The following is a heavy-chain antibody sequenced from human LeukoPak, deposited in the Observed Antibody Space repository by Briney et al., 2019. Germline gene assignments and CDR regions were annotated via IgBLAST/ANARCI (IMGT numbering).Heavy chain of an antibody. V-gene: IGHV4-59*01. CDR2: IYYSGST. D-gene: IGHD1-26*01. J-gene: IGHJ5*02. Sequence: SETLSLTCTVSGVSISSYYWSWIRQPPGKGLEWIGYIYYSGSTNYNPSLKSRVTISVDTSKNQFSLKLSSVTAADTAVYYCAKGGEITWELGWFDPWGQGTLVTVSS. CDR1: GVSISSYY. CDR3: AKGGEITWELGWFDP.